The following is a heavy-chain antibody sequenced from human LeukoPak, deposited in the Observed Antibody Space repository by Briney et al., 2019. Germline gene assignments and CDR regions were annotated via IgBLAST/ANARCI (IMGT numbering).Heavy chain of an antibody. CDR1: GFTFSSYA. Sequence: GRSLRLSCAASGFTFSSYAMHWVRQAPGKGLEWVAVIPYDGSNKYYADSVKGRFTISRGNSKNTLYLQMNSLRAEDTAVYYCARDRGQWLAQAYGMDVWGQGTTVTVSS. V-gene: IGHV3-30-3*01. CDR3: ARDRGQWLAQAYGMDV. J-gene: IGHJ6*02. CDR2: IPYDGSNK. D-gene: IGHD6-19*01.